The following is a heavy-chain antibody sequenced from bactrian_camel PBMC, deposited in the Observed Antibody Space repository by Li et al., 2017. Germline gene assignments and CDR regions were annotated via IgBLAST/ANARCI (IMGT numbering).Heavy chain of an antibody. V-gene: IGHV3S6*01. CDR2: IETDGDI. J-gene: IGHJ4*01. CDR3: AVRKGFCHLGSHEIYGK. CDR1: GVGIINHC. D-gene: IGHD1*01. Sequence: HVQLVESGGGSVQAGGSLRLSCSVSGVGIINHCVTWFRDVPGRERDGVAYIETDGDIRYRRAVEGRFTISKDNDRNTFYLQMNNLKPEDTAMYYCAVRKGFCHLGSHEIYGKWGQGTQVTVS.